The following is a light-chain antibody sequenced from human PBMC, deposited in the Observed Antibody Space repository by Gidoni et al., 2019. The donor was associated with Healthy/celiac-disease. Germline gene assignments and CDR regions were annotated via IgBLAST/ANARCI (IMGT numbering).Light chain of an antibody. J-gene: IGKJ3*01. CDR2: DAS. V-gene: IGKV3-11*01. CDR1: QSVRSY. CDR3: QQRSKWPFT. Sequence: VLPPSPATLSLPPRERATLSCRASQSVRSYLDWYQQKPGQAPRLLIYDASNRATGTPARFSGSGCGTDFTITISSREHEDFVVYYCQQRSKWPFTFGPXTKVEIK.